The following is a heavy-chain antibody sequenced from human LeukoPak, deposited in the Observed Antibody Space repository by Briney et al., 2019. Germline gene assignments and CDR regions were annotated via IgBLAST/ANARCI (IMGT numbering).Heavy chain of an antibody. Sequence: GGSLRLSCAASGFTFSSYSMNWVRQAPGKGLEWASSISSSSSYIYYADSVKGRFTISRDNAKNSLYLQMNSLRAEDTAVYYCATVSGDSSGYYYGYWGQGTLVTVSS. J-gene: IGHJ4*02. CDR3: ATVSGDSSGYYYGY. CDR2: ISSSSSYI. D-gene: IGHD3-22*01. V-gene: IGHV3-21*01. CDR1: GFTFSSYS.